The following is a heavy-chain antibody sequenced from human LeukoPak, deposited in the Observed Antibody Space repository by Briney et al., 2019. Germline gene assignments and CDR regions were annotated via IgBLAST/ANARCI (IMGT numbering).Heavy chain of an antibody. CDR3: ARLTGGGYTGNFDF. CDR1: GDSISKYY. CDR2: IYKSGST. Sequence: PSETLSLTCTVSGDSISKYYWSWIRQPPGKGLEWIGYIYKSGSTNYNPSLKSRVTISVDTSKNQFSLKVSSVTAADTAVYYCARLTGGGYTGNFDFWGQGILVTVSS. J-gene: IGHJ4*02. V-gene: IGHV4-59*08. D-gene: IGHD5-12*01.